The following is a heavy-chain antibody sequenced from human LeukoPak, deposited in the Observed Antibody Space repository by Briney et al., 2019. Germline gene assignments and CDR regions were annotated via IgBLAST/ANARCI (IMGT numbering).Heavy chain of an antibody. CDR2: INPTNEKT. CDR3: ARDGSGTWFDY. J-gene: IGHJ4*02. Sequence: ASVKVSCKASGYSFRNYGMHWVRQAPGQRLEWMGWINPTNEKTKYSEKFQGRVTISRDTGASTVYMELSSLRSEDTAVYYCARDGSGTWFDYWGQGTLVTVSS. V-gene: IGHV1-3*01. D-gene: IGHD3-10*01. CDR1: GYSFRNYG.